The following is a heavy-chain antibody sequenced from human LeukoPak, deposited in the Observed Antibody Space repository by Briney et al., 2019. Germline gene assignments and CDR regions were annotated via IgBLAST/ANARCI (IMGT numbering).Heavy chain of an antibody. CDR2: ISTYNGNA. J-gene: IGHJ4*02. CDR1: GYTFTYFG. CDR3: ARIPDPRSETNN. Sequence: GASVKVSCKTSGYTFTYFGITWVRQAPGQGLEWMGWISTYNGNAKYAQNLQGRVTMTTDTSTTTVYMELRSLRSDDTAVYYCARIPDPRSETNNWGQGTLVTVSS. V-gene: IGHV1-18*01.